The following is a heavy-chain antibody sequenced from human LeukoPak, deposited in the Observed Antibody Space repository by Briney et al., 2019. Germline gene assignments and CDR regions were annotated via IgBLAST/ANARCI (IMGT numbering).Heavy chain of an antibody. V-gene: IGHV3-33*01. CDR3: ARDTVTYYYGSGSLRGMDV. Sequence: GGSLRLSCAVSGYTFSSYGMHWVRQAPGKGLEWVAVIWYDGSNKYYADSVKGRFTISRDNSKNTLYLQMNSLRAEDTAVYYCARDTVTYYYGSGSLRGMDVWGQGTTVTVSS. D-gene: IGHD3-10*01. J-gene: IGHJ6*02. CDR2: IWYDGSNK. CDR1: GYTFSSYG.